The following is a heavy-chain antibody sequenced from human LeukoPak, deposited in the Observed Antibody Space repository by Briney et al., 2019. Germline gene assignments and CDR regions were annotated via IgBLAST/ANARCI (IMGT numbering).Heavy chain of an antibody. CDR3: ARTSIAAAGAEYWFDP. J-gene: IGHJ5*02. Sequence: SVKVSCKASGGTFSSYAISWVRQAPGQGLKWMGGIIPIFGTANYAQKFQGRVTITADKSTSTAYMELSSLRSEDTAVYYCARTSIAAAGAEYWFDPWVQGTLVTVSS. D-gene: IGHD6-13*01. CDR2: IIPIFGTA. V-gene: IGHV1-69*06. CDR1: GGTFSSYA.